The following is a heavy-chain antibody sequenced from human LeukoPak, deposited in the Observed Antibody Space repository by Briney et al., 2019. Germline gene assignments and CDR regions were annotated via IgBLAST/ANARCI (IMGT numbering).Heavy chain of an antibody. V-gene: IGHV1-46*01. Sequence: ASVKVSCKASGYTFTSYYMHWVRQAPGQGLERMGIINPSGGSTSYAQKFQGRVTMTRDTSTSTVYMELSSLRPEDTAVYYCARAQGSSGLDYWGQGTLVTVSS. D-gene: IGHD6-19*01. J-gene: IGHJ4*02. CDR2: INPSGGST. CDR3: ARAQGSSGLDY. CDR1: GYTFTSYY.